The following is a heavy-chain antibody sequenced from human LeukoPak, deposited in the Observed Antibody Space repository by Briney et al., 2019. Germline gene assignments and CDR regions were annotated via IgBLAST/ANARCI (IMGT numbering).Heavy chain of an antibody. V-gene: IGHV4-38-2*02. J-gene: IGHJ4*02. CDR2: IYHSGST. D-gene: IGHD5-18*01. CDR1: GYSISSGYY. Sequence: SETLSLTCTVSGYSISSGYYWGWIQQPPGKGLEWIGSIYHSGSTYYNPSLKSRVTISVDTSKNQFSLKLSSVTAADTAVYYCARIPTWIQLSYFDYWGQGTLVTVSS. CDR3: ARIPTWIQLSYFDY.